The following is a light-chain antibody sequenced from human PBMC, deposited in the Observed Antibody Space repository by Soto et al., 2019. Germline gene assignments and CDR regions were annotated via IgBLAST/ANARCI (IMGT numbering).Light chain of an antibody. J-gene: IGLJ2*01. CDR1: SIDVGGYNY. CDR2: EVS. CDR3: ISYTSRSTLV. Sequence: QSVLTQPASVSGSPGQSITISCTGTSIDVGGYNYVSWYQQHPGKVPKLMIYEVSYRPSGVSNRFSGSKSGNTASLTISGLQAEDEAVYYCISYTSRSTLVLGGGTKLTVL. V-gene: IGLV2-14*01.